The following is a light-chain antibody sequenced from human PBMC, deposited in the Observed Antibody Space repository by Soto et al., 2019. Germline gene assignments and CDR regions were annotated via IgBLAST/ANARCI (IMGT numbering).Light chain of an antibody. CDR1: QSVLYSSSNKTY. CDR3: QQYCSSPWT. J-gene: IGKJ1*01. Sequence: DIVMTQSPDSLAVSLGERATINCSSSQSVLYSSSNKTYLAWYQKKPGQPPKLLIYWASTRESGVPDRFSGSWSWTDFTLTISSLQAEDVAVYYCQQYCSSPWTFGQGTKVEIK. V-gene: IGKV4-1*01. CDR2: WAS.